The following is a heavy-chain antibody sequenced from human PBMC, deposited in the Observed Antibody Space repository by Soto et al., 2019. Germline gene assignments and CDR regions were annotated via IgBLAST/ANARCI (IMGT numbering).Heavy chain of an antibody. J-gene: IGHJ6*02. Sequence: EVQLVESGGGLVQPGGSLRLSCAASGFTFSSYEMNWVRQAPGKGLEWVSYISSSGSTIYYADSVKGRFTISRDNAKNSLYLQMNSLRAEDTALYYCAKDIAPAVPAASYYGMDVWGQGTTFTVSS. CDR1: GFTFSSYE. CDR2: ISSSGSTI. V-gene: IGHV3-48*03. CDR3: AKDIAPAVPAASYYGMDV. D-gene: IGHD2-2*01.